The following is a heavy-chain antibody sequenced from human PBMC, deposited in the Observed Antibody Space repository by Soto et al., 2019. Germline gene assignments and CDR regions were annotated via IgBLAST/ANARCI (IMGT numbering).Heavy chain of an antibody. Sequence: QVQLQESGPALVKPSETLSLTCIVSGGSMSSYYWSWIRQPPGKGLEWIGVIYDSGSTNYNPSLKSRVTISVDTSKNQFSLKLSSVTAADTAVSYCARANGDPRQFGSWGQGAPGTVSS. J-gene: IGHJ4*02. D-gene: IGHD4-17*01. CDR2: IYDSGST. CDR3: ARANGDPRQFGS. CDR1: GGSMSSYY. V-gene: IGHV4-59*01.